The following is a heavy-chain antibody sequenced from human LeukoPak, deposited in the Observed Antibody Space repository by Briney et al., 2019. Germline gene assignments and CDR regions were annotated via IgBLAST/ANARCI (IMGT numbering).Heavy chain of an antibody. Sequence: PGGSLSFSCAASRFTFCSYSMNWVRQAPGKGLEWVSSISSSSSYIYYADSVKGRFTLSRDNAKNSLYLQMNSLRAEDTAVYYCARNKKGDRYTYGHDSWGQGTLVTVSS. D-gene: IGHD5-18*01. CDR2: ISSSSSYI. CDR1: RFTFCSYS. CDR3: ARNKKGDRYTYGHDS. V-gene: IGHV3-21*01. J-gene: IGHJ4*02.